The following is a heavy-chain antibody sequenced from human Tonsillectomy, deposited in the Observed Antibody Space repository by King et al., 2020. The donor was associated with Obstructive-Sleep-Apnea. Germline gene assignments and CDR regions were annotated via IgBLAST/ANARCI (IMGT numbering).Heavy chain of an antibody. CDR1: GGSISSTNW. Sequence: LQLQESGPGLVKPSGTLSLTCAVSGGSISSTNWWSWVRQPPGKGLEWIGEIYHSGSTNYNPPLKNRVTISIYKSENQFSLKLTSITAADTAVYYCASGNSTSPGYWGQGTLVTVSS. CDR2: IYHSGST. D-gene: IGHD2/OR15-2a*01. V-gene: IGHV4-4*02. CDR3: ASGNSTSPGY. J-gene: IGHJ4*02.